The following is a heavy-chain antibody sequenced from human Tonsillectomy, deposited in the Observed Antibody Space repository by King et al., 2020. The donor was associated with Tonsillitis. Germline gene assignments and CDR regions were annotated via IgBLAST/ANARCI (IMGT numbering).Heavy chain of an antibody. Sequence: VQLVESGGGLVQPGGSLRLSCAASGFTFSSYWMSWVRQAPGKGLEWVANIKQDGSEKYYVDSVKGRFTISRDNAKNSLYLQMKSLGAEETAVYYCARDPGSGWYYRPDYYYGMDVWGQGTTVTVSS. V-gene: IGHV3-7*01. CDR1: GFTFSSYW. J-gene: IGHJ6*02. CDR3: ARDPGSGWYYRPDYYYGMDV. CDR2: IKQDGSEK. D-gene: IGHD6-19*01.